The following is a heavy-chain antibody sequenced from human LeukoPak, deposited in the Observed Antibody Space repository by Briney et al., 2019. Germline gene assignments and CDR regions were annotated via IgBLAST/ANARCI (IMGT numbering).Heavy chain of an antibody. Sequence: SETLSLTCGVSGYSIRTGYYWGWVRQPPGKDLEWIGSVYHSGSTYYNPSLKSPVNILVDTSKNQFSLSLTSVTAADTAVYYCARSYFSVGAFDIWGQGTMVTVSS. J-gene: IGHJ3*02. V-gene: IGHV4-38-2*01. CDR3: ARSYFSVGAFDI. CDR1: GYSIRTGYY. CDR2: VYHSGST. D-gene: IGHD2/OR15-2a*01.